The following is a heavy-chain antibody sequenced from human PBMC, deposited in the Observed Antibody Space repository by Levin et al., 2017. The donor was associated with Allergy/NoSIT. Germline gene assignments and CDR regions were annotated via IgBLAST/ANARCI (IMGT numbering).Heavy chain of an antibody. CDR2: INAGNGNT. J-gene: IGHJ5*02. D-gene: IGHD3-10*01. Sequence: GASVKVSCKASGYTFTSYAMHWVRQAPGQRLEWMGWINAGNGNTKYSQKFQGRVTITRDTSASTAYMELSSLRSEDTAVYYCARAVVLLWFRESTMFDPWGQGTLVTVSS. V-gene: IGHV1-3*01. CDR1: GYTFTSYA. CDR3: ARAVVLLWFRESTMFDP.